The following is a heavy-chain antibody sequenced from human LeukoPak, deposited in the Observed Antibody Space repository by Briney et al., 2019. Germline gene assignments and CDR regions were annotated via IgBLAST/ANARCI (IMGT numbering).Heavy chain of an antibody. Sequence: TGGSLRLSCAASGFTFSSYGMHWVRQAPGKGLEWVAFIRYDGSNKYYADSVKGRFTISRDNSKNTLYLQMNSLRAEDTAVYYCAKDSLLWFGELLSNYYYGMDVWGQGTTVTVSS. D-gene: IGHD3-10*01. CDR2: IRYDGSNK. CDR1: GFTFSSYG. J-gene: IGHJ6*02. V-gene: IGHV3-30*02. CDR3: AKDSLLWFGELLSNYYYGMDV.